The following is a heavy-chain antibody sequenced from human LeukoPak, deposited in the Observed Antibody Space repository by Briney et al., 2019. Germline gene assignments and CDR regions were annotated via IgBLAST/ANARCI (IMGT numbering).Heavy chain of an antibody. CDR2: ISTSSSYI. J-gene: IGHJ4*02. D-gene: IGHD2/OR15-2a*01. Sequence: GGSLRLSCAASGFTFSSYSMNWVRQAPGKGLEWVSFISTSSSYIHNADSVKGRFTISRDNAENSLYLQMNSLRAEDTAVYYCATYLRSGPIDSWGQGTLVTVSS. V-gene: IGHV3-21*01. CDR3: ATYLRSGPIDS. CDR1: GFTFSSYS.